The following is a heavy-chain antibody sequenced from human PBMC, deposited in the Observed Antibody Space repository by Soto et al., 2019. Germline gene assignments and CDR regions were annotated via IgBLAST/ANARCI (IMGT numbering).Heavy chain of an antibody. CDR1: GYTFTYRY. CDR2: ITPFNGNT. D-gene: IGHD3-16*01. J-gene: IGHJ6*02. Sequence: QMQLVQSGAEVKKTGSSVKVSCKASGYTFTYRYLHWVRQAPGQALEWMGWITPFNGNTNYAQKFQDRVTITRDRSMSTAYMELSSLRSEDTAMYYCASSLGDHYYYGMDVWGQETTVTVSS. CDR3: ASSLGDHYYYGMDV. V-gene: IGHV1-45*02.